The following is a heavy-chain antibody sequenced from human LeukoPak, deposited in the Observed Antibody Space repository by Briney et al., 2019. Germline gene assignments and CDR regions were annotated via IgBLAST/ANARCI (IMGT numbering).Heavy chain of an antibody. CDR1: GGSFSGYY. CDR3: ARRLYYYGSGSPNYYYYYMDV. J-gene: IGHJ6*03. D-gene: IGHD3-10*01. V-gene: IGHV4-34*01. CDR2: INHGGST. Sequence: SETLSLTCAVYGGSFSGYYWSWTRQPPGKGLEWIGEINHGGSTNYNPSLKSRVTISVDTSKNQFSLKLSSVTAADTAVYYCARRLYYYGSGSPNYYYYYMDVWGKGTTVTVSS.